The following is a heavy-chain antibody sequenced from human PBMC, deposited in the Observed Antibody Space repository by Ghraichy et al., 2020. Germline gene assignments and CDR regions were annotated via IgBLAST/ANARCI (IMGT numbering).Heavy chain of an antibody. CDR3: ARDRFEPAAVDNWFDP. D-gene: IGHD1-14*01. CDR2: ISADNGNT. Sequence: ASVKVSCKASGYPFTRYGINWVRQAPGQGLEWMGWISADNGNTNYAQRLQGRVTMTTDTSTNTAYMELRSLTSDDTAVYYCARDRFEPAAVDNWFDPWGQGTLVTVSS. J-gene: IGHJ5*02. V-gene: IGHV1-18*01. CDR1: GYPFTRYG.